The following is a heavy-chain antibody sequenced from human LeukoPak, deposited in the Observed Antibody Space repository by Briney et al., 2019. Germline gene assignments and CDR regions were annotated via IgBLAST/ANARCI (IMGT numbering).Heavy chain of an antibody. CDR3: ARGPGGLRWGHPNDY. CDR2: INHSGST. CDR1: GGSFSGYY. D-gene: IGHD3-16*01. J-gene: IGHJ4*02. V-gene: IGHV4-34*01. Sequence: SETLSLTCAVYGGSFSGYYWSWTRQPPGKGLEWIGEINHSGSTNYNPSLKSRVTISVDTSKNQFSLKLSSVTAADTAVYYCARGPGGLRWGHPNDYWGQGTLVTVSS.